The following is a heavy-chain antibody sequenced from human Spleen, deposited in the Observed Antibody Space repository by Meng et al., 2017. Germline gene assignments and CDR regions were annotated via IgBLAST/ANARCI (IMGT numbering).Heavy chain of an antibody. Sequence: QVQLQQWGAGLLKPSETLSLTCGVYGGSFSGYYWTWIRQPPGKGLEWIGEINHSGSTNYNPPVKSRVSMSVDKSQNQFSLKLSSVAAADTAVYYCTTLYGDSISWGQGTLVTVSS. CDR1: GGSFSGYY. D-gene: IGHD4-17*01. J-gene: IGHJ4*02. V-gene: IGHV4-34*01. CDR2: INHSGST. CDR3: TTLYGDSIS.